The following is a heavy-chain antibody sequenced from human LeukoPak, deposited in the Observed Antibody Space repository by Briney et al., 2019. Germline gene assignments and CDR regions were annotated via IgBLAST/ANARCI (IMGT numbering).Heavy chain of an antibody. CDR3: ARGHTRITMLRGSRSAYYFDY. CDR2: IDHSVGT. J-gene: IGHJ4*02. Sequence: SETLSLTCAVYGGSFSGYYWSWIRQPPGKGLEWIGEIDHSVGTNYNTSIKRRVAMSLDTSTNQFRLKLSSVTAADTAVYYCARGHTRITMLRGSRSAYYFDYWGQGTLVTVSS. V-gene: IGHV4-34*01. CDR1: GGSFSGYY. D-gene: IGHD3-10*01.